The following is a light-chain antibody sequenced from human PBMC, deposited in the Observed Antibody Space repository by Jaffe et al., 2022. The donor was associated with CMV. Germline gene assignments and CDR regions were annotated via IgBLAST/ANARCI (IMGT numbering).Light chain of an antibody. J-gene: IGLJ2*01. CDR3: SSYTSSTTLI. Sequence: QSALTQPASVSGSPGQSITISCTGTSSDVGGYSYVSWYQQHPGKVPKLMIYDVSNRPSGVSYRFSGSKSGSTASLTISGLQAEDEADYYCSSYTSSTTLIFGGGTKLTVL. V-gene: IGLV2-14*03. CDR2: DVS. CDR1: SSDVGGYSY.